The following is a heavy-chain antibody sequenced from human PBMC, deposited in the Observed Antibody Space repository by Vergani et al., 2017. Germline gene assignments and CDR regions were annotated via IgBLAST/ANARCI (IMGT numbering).Heavy chain of an antibody. CDR3: ARDFLTRVTTLDYYYMGV. J-gene: IGHJ6*03. Sequence: VQLVESGGGLVQPGGSLRLSCAASGFSFSRYWMHWVRQAPGKGLEWVSVISYDGNKKNYADSVKGRFTISRDNSKNTLYLEMNALRAEDTAVYYCARDFLTRVTTLDYYYMGVWGKGTTVTVSS. V-gene: IGHV3-30*03. CDR2: ISYDGNKK. CDR1: GFSFSRYW. D-gene: IGHD1-1*01.